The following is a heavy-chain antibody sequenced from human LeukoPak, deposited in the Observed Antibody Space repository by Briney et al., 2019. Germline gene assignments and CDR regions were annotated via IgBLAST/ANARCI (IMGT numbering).Heavy chain of an antibody. J-gene: IGHJ4*02. D-gene: IGHD5-18*01. Sequence: PSQNLSLTCTVSGGSISSGGYYWSWIRQHPGKGLEWIGYIYYSGSTYYNPSLKSRVTISVDTSKNQFSLKLSSVTAADTAVYYCARDRDTAYIDYWGQGTLVTVSS. CDR1: GGSISSGGYY. V-gene: IGHV4-31*03. CDR3: ARDRDTAYIDY. CDR2: IYYSGST.